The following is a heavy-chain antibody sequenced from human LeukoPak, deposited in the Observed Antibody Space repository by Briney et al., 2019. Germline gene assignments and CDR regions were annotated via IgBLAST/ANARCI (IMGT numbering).Heavy chain of an antibody. V-gene: IGHV3-23*01. Sequence: GGSLRLSCAASEFTFSSYGMSWVRQAPGKGLEWVSTISASGGNTYYADSVKGRFTISRDNSKNTLYLQMNSLRAEDTAVYYCAKGDGDYFYYYYMDVWGKGTTVTISS. CDR1: EFTFSSYG. CDR2: ISASGGNT. CDR3: AKGDGDYFYYYYMDV. J-gene: IGHJ6*03. D-gene: IGHD4-17*01.